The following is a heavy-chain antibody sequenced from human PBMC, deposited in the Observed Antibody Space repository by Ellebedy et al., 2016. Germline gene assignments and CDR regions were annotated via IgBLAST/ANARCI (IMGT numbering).Heavy chain of an antibody. Sequence: ASVKVSCKASGYTFTGYYMHWVRQAPGQGLEWMGWINPNSGGTNYAQKFQGWVTMTRDTSISTAYMELSRLRSDDTAVYYCARGGVLLWFGEFGRFDPWGQGTLVTVSS. J-gene: IGHJ5*02. CDR3: ARGGVLLWFGEFGRFDP. D-gene: IGHD3-10*01. V-gene: IGHV1-2*04. CDR2: INPNSGGT. CDR1: GYTFTGYY.